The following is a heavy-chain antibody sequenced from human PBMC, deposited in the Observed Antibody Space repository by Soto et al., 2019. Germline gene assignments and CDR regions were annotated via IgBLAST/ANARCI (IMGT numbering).Heavy chain of an antibody. V-gene: IGHV6-1*01. CDR2: TYYRSKWYN. D-gene: IGHD3-9*01. CDR3: ARVSSHYDILTGYGMDV. CDR1: GDSVSSNSAA. Sequence: SQTLSLTCAISGDSVSSNSAAWNWIRQSPSRGLEWLGRTYYRSKWYNDYAVSVKSRITINPDTSKNQFPLQLNSVTPEDTAVYYCARVSSHYDILTGYGMDVWGQGTTVTV. J-gene: IGHJ6*02.